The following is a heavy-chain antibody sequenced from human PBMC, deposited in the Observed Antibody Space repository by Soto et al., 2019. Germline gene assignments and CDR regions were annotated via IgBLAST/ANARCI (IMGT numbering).Heavy chain of an antibody. Sequence: GASVKVSCKASGYTFTSYAMHWVRQAPGQRLEWMGWINAGNGNTKYSQKFQGRVTITRDTSASTAYMELSSLRSEDTAVYYCARSIVVVTALDYWGQGTLVTVPS. CDR3: ARSIVVVTALDY. J-gene: IGHJ4*02. CDR1: GYTFTSYA. D-gene: IGHD2-21*02. V-gene: IGHV1-3*01. CDR2: INAGNGNT.